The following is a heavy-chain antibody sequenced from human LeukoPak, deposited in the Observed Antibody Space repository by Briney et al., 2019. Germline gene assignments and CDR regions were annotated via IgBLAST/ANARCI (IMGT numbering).Heavy chain of an antibody. CDR2: IYTSGST. D-gene: IGHD6-19*01. J-gene: IGHJ2*01. V-gene: IGHV4-4*09. Sequence: SETLSLTCTVSGGSISSYYWSWIRQPPGKGLEWIGYIYTSGSTNYNPSLKSRVTISVDTSKNQFSLKLSSVAAADTAVYYCARPRDSSGWYWYFDLWGRGTLVTVSP. CDR1: GGSISSYY. CDR3: ARPRDSSGWYWYFDL.